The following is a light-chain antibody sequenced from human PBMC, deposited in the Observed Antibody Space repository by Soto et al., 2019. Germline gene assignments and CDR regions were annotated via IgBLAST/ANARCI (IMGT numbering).Light chain of an antibody. Sequence: QSALTQPPSVSGSPGQSVTISCTGTGSDVGSYDRVSWFQQTPGSAPKVIIYEVSHRPSGVPDRFSGSRSGNTASLTISGLQAEDEADYYCSLHAGSSTHLVLGGGTKVTVL. CDR1: GSDVGSYDR. CDR3: SLHAGSSTHLV. J-gene: IGLJ3*02. CDR2: EVS. V-gene: IGLV2-18*01.